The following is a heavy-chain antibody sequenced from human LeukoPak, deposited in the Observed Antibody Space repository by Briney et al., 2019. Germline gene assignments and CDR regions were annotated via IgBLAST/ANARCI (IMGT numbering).Heavy chain of an antibody. V-gene: IGHV2-5*01. CDR1: GFSLSTSGVG. D-gene: IGHD4-17*01. Sequence: KESGPTSAETTQDITLTSTCSGFSLSTSGVGVGWIRQPPRMTLEWLALIYWNADKRYSPSLQSRLTSTKDTSKNQVVLTMTNMDPVDTATYYCAQTPDYGDYLNWFDPWGQGTLVRVSS. CDR2: IYWNADK. CDR3: AQTPDYGDYLNWFDP. J-gene: IGHJ5*02.